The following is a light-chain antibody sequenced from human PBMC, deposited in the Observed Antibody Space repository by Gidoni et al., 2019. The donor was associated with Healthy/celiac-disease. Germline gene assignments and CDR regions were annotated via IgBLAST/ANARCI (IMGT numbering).Light chain of an antibody. J-gene: IGKJ2*01. V-gene: IGKV1-8*01. CDR3: QQYYSGYT. CDR1: QGISSY. CDR2: AAS. Sequence: LRITQSPSSLSASTGDRVTITCRASQGISSYLAWYQQKPGKAPKLLIYAASTLQSGVPSRFSGSGSGTDFTLTISCLQSEDFATYYCQQYYSGYTFGQGTKLEIK.